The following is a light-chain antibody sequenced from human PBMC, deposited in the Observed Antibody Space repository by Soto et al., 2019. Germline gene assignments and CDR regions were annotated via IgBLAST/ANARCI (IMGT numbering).Light chain of an antibody. CDR1: SSNIGNNA. J-gene: IGLJ2*01. CDR2: YDD. Sequence: QSVLTQPPSVSEAPRQRVTISCSGSSSNIGNNAVNWYQQHPGKAPKLLIYYDDLLPSGVSDRFSGSKSGTSASLAISGLQSEDEADYYCAAWDDSLNGVLFGGGTKLTVL. V-gene: IGLV1-36*01. CDR3: AAWDDSLNGVL.